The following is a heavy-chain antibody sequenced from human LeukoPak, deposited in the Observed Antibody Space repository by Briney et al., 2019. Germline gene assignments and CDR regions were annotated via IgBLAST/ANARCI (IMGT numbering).Heavy chain of an antibody. CDR1: GGSFSGYY. V-gene: IGHV4-34*01. CDR3: ARVGATTSIDAFDI. J-gene: IGHJ3*02. Sequence: SETLSLTCAVYGGSFSGYYWSWIRQPPGKGLEWIGEIYHSGSTNYNPSLKSRVTISVDKSKNQFSLKLSSVTAADTAVYYCARVGATTSIDAFDIWGQGTMVTVSS. D-gene: IGHD1-26*01. CDR2: IYHSGST.